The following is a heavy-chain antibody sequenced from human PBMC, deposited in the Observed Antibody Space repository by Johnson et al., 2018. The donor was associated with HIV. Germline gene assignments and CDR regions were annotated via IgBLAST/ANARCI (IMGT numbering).Heavy chain of an antibody. Sequence: VQLVESGGGVVQPGGSLRLSCAASGFTLGGSPMHWVRQASGKGLEWIGHIRNKANSYATEYAASVKGRFTISRDDSKNTAYLQMNSLKSEDTAVYYCCKFVGYCSGGGCYTPGDIWGRGTMVTVSS. CDR2: IRNKANSYAT. J-gene: IGHJ3*02. D-gene: IGHD2-15*01. CDR3: CKFVGYCSGGGCYTPGDI. CDR1: GFTLGGSP. V-gene: IGHV3-73*01.